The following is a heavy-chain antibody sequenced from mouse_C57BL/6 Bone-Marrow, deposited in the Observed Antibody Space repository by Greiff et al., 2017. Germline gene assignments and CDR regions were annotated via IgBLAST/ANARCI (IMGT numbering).Heavy chain of an antibody. CDR3: ARGIYYYGSSYGGWYFDV. D-gene: IGHD1-1*01. V-gene: IGHV1-7*01. J-gene: IGHJ1*03. Sequence: VQLQQSGAELAKPGASVKLSCKASGYTFTSYWMHWVKQRPGQGLEWIGYINPSSGYTKDNQKFTDKATLTADKSSSTAYMQLSSLTYEDSAVYYCARGIYYYGSSYGGWYFDVWGTGTTVTVSS. CDR2: INPSSGYT. CDR1: GYTFTSYW.